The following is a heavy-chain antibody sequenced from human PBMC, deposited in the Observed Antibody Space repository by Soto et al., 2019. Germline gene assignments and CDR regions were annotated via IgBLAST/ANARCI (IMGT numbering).Heavy chain of an antibody. D-gene: IGHD3-22*01. Sequence: GESLKISCKGSGYSFTSYWIGWVRQMPGKGLEWMGIIYPGDSDTRYSPSFQGQVTISADKSISTAYLQWSSLKASDTAMYYCARLPDSSGYYSPFDYWGQGTLVTVSS. J-gene: IGHJ4*02. V-gene: IGHV5-51*01. CDR3: ARLPDSSGYYSPFDY. CDR1: GYSFTSYW. CDR2: IYPGDSDT.